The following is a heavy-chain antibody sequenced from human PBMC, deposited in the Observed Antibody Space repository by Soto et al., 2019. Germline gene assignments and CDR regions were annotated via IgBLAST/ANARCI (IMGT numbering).Heavy chain of an antibody. D-gene: IGHD6-13*01. V-gene: IGHV4-4*02. Sequence: SETLSLTCAVSGGSISSSNWWSWVRQPPGKGLEWIGEIYHSGSTNYNPSLKSRVTISVDKSKNQFSLKLSSVTAADTAVYYCAREGDSSSSPNWFDPWGQGTLVTVSS. CDR1: GGSISSSNW. J-gene: IGHJ5*02. CDR3: AREGDSSSSPNWFDP. CDR2: IYHSGST.